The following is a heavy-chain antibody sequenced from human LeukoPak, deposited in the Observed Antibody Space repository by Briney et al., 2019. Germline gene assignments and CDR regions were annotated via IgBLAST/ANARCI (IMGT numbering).Heavy chain of an antibody. Sequence: GGSLRLSCAASGFTVSSNYMSWVRQVPGKGLEWVSVIYRGGATYYADSVKDRFTISRDISKNTLFLQMNSLRAEDTAVYYCARRNYDYVWGSYRQRNWFDPWGQGTLVTVSS. D-gene: IGHD3-16*02. CDR2: IYRGGAT. V-gene: IGHV3-66*01. CDR3: ARRNYDYVWGSYRQRNWFDP. J-gene: IGHJ5*02. CDR1: GFTVSSNY.